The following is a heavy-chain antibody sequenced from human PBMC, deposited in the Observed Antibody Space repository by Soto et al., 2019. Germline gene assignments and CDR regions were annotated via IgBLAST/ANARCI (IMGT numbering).Heavy chain of an antibody. CDR2: IYYSGST. CDR3: ARVGRMVRGIDYFDY. J-gene: IGHJ4*02. D-gene: IGHD3-10*01. V-gene: IGHV4-59*01. CDR1: GGSISSYY. Sequence: SETLSLTCTVSGGSISSYYWSWIRQPPGKGLEWIGYIYYSGSTNYNPSLKSRVTISVDTSKNQFSLKLSSVTAADTAVYYCARVGRMVRGIDYFDYWGQGTLVTVSS.